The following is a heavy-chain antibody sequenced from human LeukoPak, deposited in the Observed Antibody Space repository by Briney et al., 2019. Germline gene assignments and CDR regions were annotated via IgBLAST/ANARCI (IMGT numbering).Heavy chain of an antibody. Sequence: GGSLRLSCAASGFTVSSNYMSWVRQALGEGLEWVSVIYSGGSTYYADSVKGRFTISRDNSKNTLYLQMNSLRAEDTAVYYCARSYSGTYYVDYWGQGTLVTVSS. CDR2: IYSGGST. D-gene: IGHD1-26*01. V-gene: IGHV3-66*01. J-gene: IGHJ4*02. CDR3: ARSYSGTYYVDY. CDR1: GFTVSSNY.